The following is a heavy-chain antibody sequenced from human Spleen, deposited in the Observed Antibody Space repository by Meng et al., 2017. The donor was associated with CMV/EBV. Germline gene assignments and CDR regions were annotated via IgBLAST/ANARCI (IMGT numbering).Heavy chain of an antibody. CDR3: ARSRTGVFGYFDL. CDR1: GYTFTSYG. CDR2: INPNTGDT. D-gene: IGHD7-27*01. J-gene: IGHJ2*01. Sequence: QVQLVQSGAEVKKPGASVKVSCKASGYTFTSYGISWLRQAPGQGLEWMGRINPNTGDTNYAPKFQGRVTMTRDTSIRTAYMELRRLRSDDTAVYYCARSRTGVFGYFDLWGRGTLVTVS. V-gene: IGHV1-2*06.